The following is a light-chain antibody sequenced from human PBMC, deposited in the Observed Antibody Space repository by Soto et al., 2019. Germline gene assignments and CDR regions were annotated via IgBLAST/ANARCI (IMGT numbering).Light chain of an antibody. V-gene: IGKV1-27*01. CDR3: QRYDSAPWT. J-gene: IGKJ1*01. Sequence: DIQMTQSPSSLSASVGDKVTITCRASQGISNYLAWYQQKPGKVPTLLIYSASTLQSGVPSRFSGSGSGTAGTLTISSLQPEDVATYYCQRYDSAPWTFGQGTKVEIK. CDR2: SAS. CDR1: QGISNY.